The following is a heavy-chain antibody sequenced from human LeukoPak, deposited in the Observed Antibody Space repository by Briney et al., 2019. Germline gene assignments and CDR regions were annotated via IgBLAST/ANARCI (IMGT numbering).Heavy chain of an antibody. CDR1: GFTVSSNY. V-gene: IGHV3-66*01. Sequence: GGSLRLSCAASGFTVSSNYMSWVRQAPGKGLEWVSVIYSGGSTYYADSVKGRFAISRDNVKNSLFLQMDSLRAEDTAVYFCTREPSAVIKHFDYWGQGTLVTVSS. CDR3: TREPSAVIKHFDY. J-gene: IGHJ4*02. CDR2: IYSGGST. D-gene: IGHD3-10*01.